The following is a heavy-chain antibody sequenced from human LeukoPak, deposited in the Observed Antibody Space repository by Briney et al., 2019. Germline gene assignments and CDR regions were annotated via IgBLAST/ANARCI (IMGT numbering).Heavy chain of an antibody. D-gene: IGHD2-21*01. V-gene: IGHV5-51*01. CDR1: GDIFTSNC. J-gene: IGHJ6*02. Sequence: GESLKISCEGSGDIFTSNCIIWVRQVPGKGLECVGSVCPGGSDTSCSPSFQGQVTISADKSINTAYLQWSSLRASDSAIYYCARRAYCGGECTKLYNSYFAMDVWGQGTTVTVSS. CDR2: VCPGGSDT. CDR3: ARRAYCGGECTKLYNSYFAMDV.